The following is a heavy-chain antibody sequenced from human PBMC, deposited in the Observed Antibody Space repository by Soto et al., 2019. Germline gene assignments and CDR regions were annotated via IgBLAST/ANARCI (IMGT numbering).Heavy chain of an antibody. CDR3: ARDRRGGGSRWWFDP. D-gene: IGHD3-16*01. V-gene: IGHV1-69*06. CDR2: IASVGGTP. Sequence: QLVQPGAESMKPGSSVKVSCMASGGTFSRYAFSWIRQAPGHGLEWMGGIASVGGTPNYARKLRARVTIVADKITNPTYMELTSLRSEVSAVDFCARDRRGGGSRWWFDPWGQGTLVIVSS. CDR1: GGTFSRYA. J-gene: IGHJ5*02.